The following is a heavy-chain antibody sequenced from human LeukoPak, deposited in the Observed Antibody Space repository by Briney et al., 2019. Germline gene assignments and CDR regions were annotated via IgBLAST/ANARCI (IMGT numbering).Heavy chain of an antibody. CDR2: LYHSGST. Sequence: SETLSLICAVSGYSLSSGYYCGWIRQPTGTGLEWIGRLYHSGSTYYNPSPKRRHTIQVDTSKDQFSLKLSSVTAADTAVYYCVYVVVPAAQAAYYFDYWGQGTLVTVSS. CDR1: GYSLSSGYY. CDR3: VYVVVPAAQAAYYFDY. J-gene: IGHJ4*02. D-gene: IGHD2-2*01. V-gene: IGHV4-38-2*01.